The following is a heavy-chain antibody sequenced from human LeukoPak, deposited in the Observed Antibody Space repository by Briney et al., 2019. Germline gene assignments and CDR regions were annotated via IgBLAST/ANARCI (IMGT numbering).Heavy chain of an antibody. CDR3: ATWDSGRYSQIDN. Sequence: SGTLSLTCTVSGGPVSSSSYYWGWVRQSPEKGLECIGTIYYAGDAYYNPSLESRLTISVDTSKNQFSLKLRSVTAADTAVYYCATWDSGRYSQIDNWGQGTLVTVSS. V-gene: IGHV4-39*01. D-gene: IGHD1-26*01. CDR2: IYYAGDA. CDR1: GGPVSSSSYY. J-gene: IGHJ4*02.